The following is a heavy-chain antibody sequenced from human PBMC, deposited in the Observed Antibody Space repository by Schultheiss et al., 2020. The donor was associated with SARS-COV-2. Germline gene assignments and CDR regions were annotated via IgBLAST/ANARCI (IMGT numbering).Heavy chain of an antibody. J-gene: IGHJ6*02. Sequence: GSLRLSCGFYGGSFSDFLWTWIRQPPGGGLEWIGSISYSGSTNYNPSLKSRVTMSVDTSKNQFSLKLSSVTAADTAVYYCARDSGTVRYYYGMDVWGQGTTVTVSS. CDR3: ARDSGTVRYYYGMDV. D-gene: IGHD1/OR15-1a*01. V-gene: IGHV4-34*11. CDR1: GGSFSDFL. CDR2: ISYSGST.